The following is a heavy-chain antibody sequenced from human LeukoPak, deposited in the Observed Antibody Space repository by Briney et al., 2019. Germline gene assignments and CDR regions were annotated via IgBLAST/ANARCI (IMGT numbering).Heavy chain of an antibody. Sequence: ASVKVSCEPSGYTFINFDVTWVRQATGQGLEWMGWMNPKSGNTLYAQKLQGRVTMTRNTSISTAYMELSSLRFEDTAVYYCARFLKTPVNRGGPANYYMDVWGKGTTVTVSS. CDR1: GYTFINFD. V-gene: IGHV1-8*01. CDR3: ARFLKTPVNRGGPANYYMDV. CDR2: MNPKSGNT. J-gene: IGHJ6*03. D-gene: IGHD3-10*01.